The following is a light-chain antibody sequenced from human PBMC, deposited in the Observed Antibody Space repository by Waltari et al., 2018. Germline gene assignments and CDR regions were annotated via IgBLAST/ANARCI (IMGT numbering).Light chain of an antibody. Sequence: EIVMTQSPLSLAVTPGEPASISCRSTQSLLHRTGYNYVDWYLQKPGQSPQLLIYLGSNRAPGVPDRFSGSGSGTDFTLHITRLEAEDVGIYYCMQATHWPYTFGQGPKL. J-gene: IGKJ2*01. CDR3: MQATHWPYT. V-gene: IGKV2-28*01. CDR1: QSLLHRTGYNY. CDR2: LGS.